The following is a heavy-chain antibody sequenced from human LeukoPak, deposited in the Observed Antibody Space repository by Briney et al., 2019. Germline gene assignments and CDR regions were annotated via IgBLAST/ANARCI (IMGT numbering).Heavy chain of an antibody. D-gene: IGHD3-9*01. CDR1: GGSISSDY. CDR2: IYTGGTT. CDR3: ARSNFDWSDPFYYYYYMDV. J-gene: IGHJ6*03. V-gene: IGHV4-4*07. Sequence: PSETLSLTCTASGGSISSDYWSWIRQPAGKGLEWIGRIYTGGTTNYNPSLDSRVSMSVDTSKKQVFLNLSSVTAADTAVYYCARSNFDWSDPFYYYYYMDVWGKGTTVTVSS.